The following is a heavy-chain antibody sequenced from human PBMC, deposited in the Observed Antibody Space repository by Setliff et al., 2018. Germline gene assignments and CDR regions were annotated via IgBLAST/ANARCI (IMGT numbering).Heavy chain of an antibody. CDR3: VRSGKFGMRFWFDQ. J-gene: IGHJ5*02. CDR1: GNRFTDYN. Sequence: ASVKVSCKASGNRFTDYNLHWVRQAPGQGLEWMGWINPNSGDTHSAQKFQGWVTMTRDTSINTAYMELSSQTSDDTAFYYCVRSGKFGMRFWFDQWGQGTLVTVSS. D-gene: IGHD1-26*01. CDR2: INPNSGDT. V-gene: IGHV1-2*04.